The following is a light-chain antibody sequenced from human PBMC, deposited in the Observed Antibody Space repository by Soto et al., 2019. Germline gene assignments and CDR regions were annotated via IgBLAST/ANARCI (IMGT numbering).Light chain of an antibody. J-gene: IGKJ5*01. V-gene: IGKV3-15*01. Sequence: IVVTQSPATLSVSPWERATLSCRASQSVSSNLAWYQQKPGQASRLLINGASTRATGIPARFSGSGSGTDFTLTISSLEPEDFAVYYCQQRNIWPPVTFGQGTRLEIK. CDR3: QQRNIWPPVT. CDR2: GAS. CDR1: QSVSSN.